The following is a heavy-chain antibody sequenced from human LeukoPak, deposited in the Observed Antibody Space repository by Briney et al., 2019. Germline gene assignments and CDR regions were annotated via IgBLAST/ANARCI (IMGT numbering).Heavy chain of an antibody. Sequence: GGSLRLSCAVSGFTVSGNYMSWVRQAPGKGLEWVSSISSSSSYIYYADSVKGRFTISRDNAKNSLYLQMNSLRAEDTAVYYCARGAKNNWFDPWGQGTLVTVSS. J-gene: IGHJ5*02. CDR1: GFTVSGNY. CDR3: ARGAKNNWFDP. CDR2: ISSSSSYI. V-gene: IGHV3-21*01.